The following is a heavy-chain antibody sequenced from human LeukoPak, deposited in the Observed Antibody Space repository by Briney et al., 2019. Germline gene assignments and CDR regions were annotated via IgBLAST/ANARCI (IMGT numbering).Heavy chain of an antibody. V-gene: IGHV1-46*01. CDR3: ARDRYYDSSGYQPFDY. Sequence: ASVTVSCTASGYTLTSYYMHWVRQAPGQGLEWMGIINPSGGSTSYAQKLQGRVTMTRDTSTSTVYMELSSLRSEDTAVYYCARDRYYDSSGYQPFDYWGQGTLVTVSS. CDR2: INPSGGST. D-gene: IGHD3-22*01. CDR1: GYTLTSYY. J-gene: IGHJ4*02.